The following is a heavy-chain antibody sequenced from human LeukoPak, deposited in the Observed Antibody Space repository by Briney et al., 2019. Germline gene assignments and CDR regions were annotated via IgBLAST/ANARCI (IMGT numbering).Heavy chain of an antibody. CDR1: GGSFSGYY. J-gene: IGHJ4*02. CDR2: INHSGST. D-gene: IGHD6-13*01. Sequence: SETLSLTCAVYGGSFSGYYWSWIRQPPGKGLEWIGEINHSGSTNYNPSLKSRVTISVDTSRNQFSLKLSSVTAADTAVYYCARHLPGIAAAGSYFDYWGQGTLVTVSS. CDR3: ARHLPGIAAAGSYFDY. V-gene: IGHV4-34*01.